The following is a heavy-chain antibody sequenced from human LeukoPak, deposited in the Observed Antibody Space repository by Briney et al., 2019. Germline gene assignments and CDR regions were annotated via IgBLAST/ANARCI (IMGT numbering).Heavy chain of an antibody. D-gene: IGHD6-13*01. V-gene: IGHV1-69*05. CDR3: ARDSSSWNNWFDP. J-gene: IGHJ5*02. CDR2: IIPIFGTA. CDR1: GGTFSSYA. Sequence: SVKVSCKASGGTFSSYAVSWVRQAPGQGLEWMGGIIPIFGTANYAQKFQGRVTITTDESTSTAYMGLSSLRSEDTAVYYCARDSSSWNNWFDPWGQGTLVTVSS.